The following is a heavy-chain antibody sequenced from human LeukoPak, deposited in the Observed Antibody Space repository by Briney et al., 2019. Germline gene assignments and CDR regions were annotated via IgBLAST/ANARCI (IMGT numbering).Heavy chain of an antibody. J-gene: IGHJ6*02. CDR2: ISYDGSNK. Sequence: PGGSLRLSCAASGFTFSSYGMHWVRQAPGKGLGWVAVISYDGSNKYYADSVKGRFTISRDNSRNTLYLQMNSLRAEDTAVYYCAKDRAVTTRYYYYGMDVWGQGTTVTVSS. D-gene: IGHD4-17*01. CDR1: GFTFSSYG. CDR3: AKDRAVTTRYYYYGMDV. V-gene: IGHV3-30*18.